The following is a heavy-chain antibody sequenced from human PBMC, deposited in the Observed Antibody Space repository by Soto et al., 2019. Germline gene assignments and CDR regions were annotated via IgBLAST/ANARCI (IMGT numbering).Heavy chain of an antibody. CDR3: VRPDSTGYYSH. J-gene: IGHJ4*02. Sequence: GESLKISCKGSGYSFTNYWIGWVRQMPGKGLEWMGIINPADSDTRYSPSFQGQATVSVDKSISTAYLQRGRLKASDTAMYYCVRPDSTGYYSHWGQGTPVTVSS. CDR2: INPADSDT. V-gene: IGHV5-51*01. D-gene: IGHD3-9*01. CDR1: GYSFTNYW.